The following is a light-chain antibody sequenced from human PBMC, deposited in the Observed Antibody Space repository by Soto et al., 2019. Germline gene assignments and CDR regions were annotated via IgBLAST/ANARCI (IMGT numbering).Light chain of an antibody. CDR2: GAS. V-gene: IGKV3-20*01. CDR3: QQYGRSPFVYT. Sequence: EIVLTQSPGTLSLSPGERATLSCRASQSVTSNYLAWYQQKPGQAPRLLIYGASTRAAGIPDRFSGSESGTDFTITITGLEPEDYELYYWQQYGRSPFVYTCGGGTKLVVK. CDR1: QSVTSNY. J-gene: IGKJ4*01.